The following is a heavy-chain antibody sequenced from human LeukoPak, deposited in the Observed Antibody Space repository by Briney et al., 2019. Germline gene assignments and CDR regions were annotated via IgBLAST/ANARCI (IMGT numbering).Heavy chain of an antibody. J-gene: IGHJ4*02. CDR1: GFTFSSYA. Sequence: GGSLRLSCAASGFTFSSYAMSWIRQAPGKGLEWVSYISSSGSTIYYADSVKGRFTISRDNAKNSLYLQMNSLRAEDTAVYYCARDQIEDYDYVWGRGHTQTRNDYWGQGTLVTVSS. D-gene: IGHD3-16*01. CDR3: ARDQIEDYDYVWGRGHTQTRNDY. V-gene: IGHV3-11*01. CDR2: ISSSGSTI.